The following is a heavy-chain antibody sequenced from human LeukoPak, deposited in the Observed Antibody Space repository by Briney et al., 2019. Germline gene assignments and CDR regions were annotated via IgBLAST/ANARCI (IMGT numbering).Heavy chain of an antibody. D-gene: IGHD6-19*01. Sequence: GASVKVSCKASGYTFTGYYMHWVRQAPGQGLEWMGWINPNSGGTNYAQKFQGRVTMTRDTSISTAYMELSRLRSDDTAVYYCARDWSQQWLALEAYYYYYMDVWGKGTTVTISS. CDR1: GYTFTGYY. CDR2: INPNSGGT. J-gene: IGHJ6*03. V-gene: IGHV1-2*02. CDR3: ARDWSQQWLALEAYYYYYMDV.